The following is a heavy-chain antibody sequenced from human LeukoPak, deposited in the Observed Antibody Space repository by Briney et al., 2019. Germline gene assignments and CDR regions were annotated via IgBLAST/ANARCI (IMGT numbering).Heavy chain of an antibody. D-gene: IGHD2-21*01. J-gene: IGHJ6*02. CDR1: GFTFDDYA. CDR3: VTDICYYKVDV. Sequence: GGSLRLSCAASGFTFDDYAMHWVRQAPGKGLEWVSLISGDGGSTYYADSVKGRFTISRDNSKNSLYLQMNSLRAEDTALYYCVTDICYYKVDVWGQGTTVTVSS. CDR2: ISGDGGST. V-gene: IGHV3-43*02.